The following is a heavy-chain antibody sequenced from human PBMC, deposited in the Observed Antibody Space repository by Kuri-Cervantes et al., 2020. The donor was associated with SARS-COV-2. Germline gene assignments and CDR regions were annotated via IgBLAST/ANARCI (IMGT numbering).Heavy chain of an antibody. J-gene: IGHJ6*03. CDR1: GFTLSSYW. V-gene: IGHV3-7*01. CDR3: ARVARYYYYMDV. CDR2: IKQDGSAK. Sequence: GGSLRLSCAASGFTLSSYWMSWVRQAPGKGLDWVANIKQDGSAKYNVDSVKGRFTISRDNAKNSLNLQINSLRAEDTAVYYFARVARYYYYMDVWGKGTTVTVSS.